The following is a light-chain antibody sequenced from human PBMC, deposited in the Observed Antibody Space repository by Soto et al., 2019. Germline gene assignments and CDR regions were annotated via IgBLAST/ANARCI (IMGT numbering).Light chain of an antibody. CDR2: AAS. Sequence: IQMTQSPSTLSGSLGDRVTITCRASQTISSWLAWYQQKPGKAPKLLIYAASSLQSGVPSRFRGSGSGTDFTLTISSLQPEDFATYYCLQDYNYPPTFGQGTKVDIK. CDR1: QTISSW. CDR3: LQDYNYPPT. J-gene: IGKJ1*01. V-gene: IGKV1-6*01.